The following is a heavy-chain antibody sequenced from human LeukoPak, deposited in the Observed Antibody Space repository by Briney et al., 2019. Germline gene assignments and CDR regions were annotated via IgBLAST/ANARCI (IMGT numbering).Heavy chain of an antibody. Sequence: GRSLRLSCAASGFTFSSYGMHWVRQAPGKGLEWVAVISYDGSNKYYADSVKGRFTISRDNSKNTLYLQMNSLRAEDTAVYYCSKDLTSDFGGDLDPWGQGTLVTVSS. D-gene: IGHD3-10*01. CDR2: ISYDGSNK. CDR3: SKDLTSDFGGDLDP. J-gene: IGHJ5*02. CDR1: GFTFSSYG. V-gene: IGHV3-30*18.